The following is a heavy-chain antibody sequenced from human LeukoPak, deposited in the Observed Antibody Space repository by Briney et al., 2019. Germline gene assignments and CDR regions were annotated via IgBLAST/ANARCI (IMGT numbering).Heavy chain of an antibody. CDR1: GLTFSSYA. J-gene: IGHJ4*02. V-gene: IGHV3-30*18. D-gene: IGHD6-13*01. CDR2: ISYDGSNK. CDR3: AKPRDSSSWYYFDY. Sequence: PGGSLRLSCAASGLTFSSYAMHWVRQAPGKGLEWVAVISYDGSNKYYADSVKGRFTISRDNSKNTLYLQMNSLRAEDTAVYYCAKPRDSSSWYYFDYWGQGTLVTVSS.